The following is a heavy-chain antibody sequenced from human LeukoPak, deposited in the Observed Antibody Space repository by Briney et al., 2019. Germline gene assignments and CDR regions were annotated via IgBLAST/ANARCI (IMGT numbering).Heavy chain of an antibody. CDR3: ARAGEGYYDFWSGYYTGWPHFDY. CDR2: MSSNGGST. V-gene: IGHV3-64*01. J-gene: IGHJ4*02. D-gene: IGHD3-3*01. CDR1: GFTFSSYA. Sequence: PGGFLRLSCAASGFTFSSYAMHWVRQAPGKGLEYVSAMSSNGGSTYYANSVKGRFTISRDNSKTTMYLQMGSLRAEDMAVYYCARAGEGYYDFWSGYYTGWPHFDYWGQGTLVTVSS.